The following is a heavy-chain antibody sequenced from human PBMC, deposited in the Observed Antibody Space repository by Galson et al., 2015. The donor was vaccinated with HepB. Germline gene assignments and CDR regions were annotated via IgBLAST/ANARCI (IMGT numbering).Heavy chain of an antibody. CDR3: AKDMGGSGSYYNPDGLDY. J-gene: IGHJ4*02. Sequence: SLRLSCAASGFTFSSYGMHWVRQAPGKGLEWVAFIRYDGSNKYYADSVKGRFTISRDNSKNTLYLQMNSLRAEDTAVYYCAKDMGGSGSYYNPDGLDYWGQGTLVTVSS. CDR2: IRYDGSNK. V-gene: IGHV3-30*02. CDR1: GFTFSSYG. D-gene: IGHD3-10*01.